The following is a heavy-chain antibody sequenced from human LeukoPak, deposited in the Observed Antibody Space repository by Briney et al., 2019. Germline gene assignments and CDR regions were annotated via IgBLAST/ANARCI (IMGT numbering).Heavy chain of an antibody. Sequence: SGPALVKPTQTLTLTCTFSGFSLSTSGMRVSWIRQPPGKALEWLARIDWDDDKFYSTSLKTRLTISKDTSKNQVVLTMTNMDPVDTATYYCARTLPFYGSGSQPFDHWGQGTLVTVSS. D-gene: IGHD3-10*01. V-gene: IGHV2-70*04. CDR2: IDWDDDK. CDR3: ARTLPFYGSGSQPFDH. CDR1: GFSLSTSGMR. J-gene: IGHJ4*02.